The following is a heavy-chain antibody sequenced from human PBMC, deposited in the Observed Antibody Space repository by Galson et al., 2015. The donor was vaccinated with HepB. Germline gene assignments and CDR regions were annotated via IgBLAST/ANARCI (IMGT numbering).Heavy chain of an antibody. D-gene: IGHD4-17*01. Sequence: SVKVSCKASGGTFSSYTISWVRQAPGQGLEWMGGIIPIFGTANYAQKFQGRVTITADESTSTAYMELSSLRSEDTAVYYCARDRVYGVAFDIWGQGTMVTVSS. J-gene: IGHJ3*02. V-gene: IGHV1-69*13. CDR2: IIPIFGTA. CDR1: GGTFSSYT. CDR3: ARDRVYGVAFDI.